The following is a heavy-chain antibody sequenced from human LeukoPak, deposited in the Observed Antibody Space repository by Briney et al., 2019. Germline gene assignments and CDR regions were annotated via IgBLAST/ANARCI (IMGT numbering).Heavy chain of an antibody. D-gene: IGHD2-8*02. CDR3: VKDIWGTGDP. V-gene: IGHV3-43*01. CDR2: ITWDGGDT. CDR1: GFTFDDYT. J-gene: IGHJ5*02. Sequence: GGSLRLSCAASGFTFDDYTMHWVRQAPGKGLEWVSLITWDGGDTYYADSVKGRSTISRDNSKNSLYLQMNSLRTEDTALYYCVKDIWGTGDPWGQGTLVTVSS.